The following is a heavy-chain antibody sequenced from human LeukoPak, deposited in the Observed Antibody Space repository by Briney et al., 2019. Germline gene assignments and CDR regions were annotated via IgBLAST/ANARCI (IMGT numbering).Heavy chain of an antibody. D-gene: IGHD4-17*01. CDR2: FDPEDGET. V-gene: IGHV1-24*01. CDR1: GYTLTELS. Sequence: ASVKVSCKVSGYTLTELSMDWVRQAPGKGLEWMGGFDPEDGETIYAQKFQGRVTMTEDTSTDTAYMELSSLRSEDTAVYYCAARLLYGDYVLPIHWGQGTLVTVSS. J-gene: IGHJ4*02. CDR3: AARLLYGDYVLPIH.